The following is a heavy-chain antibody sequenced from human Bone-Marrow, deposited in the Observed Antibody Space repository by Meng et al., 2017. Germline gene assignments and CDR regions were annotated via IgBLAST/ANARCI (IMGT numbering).Heavy chain of an antibody. V-gene: IGHV4/OR15-8*02. D-gene: IGHD6-19*01. CDR2: IYHGGDT. CDR1: GVSISSIDG. J-gene: IGHJ4*02. Sequence: QVQEPRPGLSIPSGPRTLTCVVSGVSISSIDGWSWVRQPPVKGLEWIGEIYHGGDTNYNPSLKSRVTIAIDKSKNQFSLKLSSVTAADTAVYYCASWIYSCGWQWGQGALVTVSS. CDR3: ASWIYSCGWQ.